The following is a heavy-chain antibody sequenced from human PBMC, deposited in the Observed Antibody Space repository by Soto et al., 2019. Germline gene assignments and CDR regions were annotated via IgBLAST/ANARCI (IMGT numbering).Heavy chain of an antibody. CDR1: GFTVSSNY. V-gene: IGHV3-53*01. Sequence: PGGSLRLSCAASGFTVSSNYMSWVRQAPGKGLEWVSVIYSGGSTYYADSVKGRFTISRDNSKNTLYLQMNSLRAEDTAVYYCARVSDYYDSSGYSSWFDPWGQGTLVTVSS. CDR3: ARVSDYYDSSGYSSWFDP. J-gene: IGHJ5*02. D-gene: IGHD3-22*01. CDR2: IYSGGST.